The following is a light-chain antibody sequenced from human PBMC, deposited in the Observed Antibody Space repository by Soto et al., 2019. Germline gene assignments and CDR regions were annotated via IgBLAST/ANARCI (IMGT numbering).Light chain of an antibody. CDR1: QSVSRNY. CDR2: TAS. V-gene: IGKV3-20*01. CDR3: QQYSRAPIT. J-gene: IGKJ5*01. Sequence: EIVLTQSPGTLSLSPGEGATLSCRASQSVSRNYLAWYQHKPGQAPSLLIYTASRRATGIPDRFSGSGSGTDFTLTISRLEPEDSAVYYCQQYSRAPITFGQGTRLEIK.